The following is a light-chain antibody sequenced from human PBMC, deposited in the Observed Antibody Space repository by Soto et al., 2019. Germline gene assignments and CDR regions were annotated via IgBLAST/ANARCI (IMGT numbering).Light chain of an antibody. J-gene: IGKJ4*01. Sequence: IVMTQSPLSLPVTPGESASISCRSSQTLLYRNGNNYLNWYLQKPGQSPQLLIFLASNRVSGVPDRISGSGSGTDFTLRISRVEAEDVGVYYCMQALQNPLTFGGGTKVEIK. V-gene: IGKV2-28*01. CDR2: LAS. CDR1: QTLLYRNGNNY. CDR3: MQALQNPLT.